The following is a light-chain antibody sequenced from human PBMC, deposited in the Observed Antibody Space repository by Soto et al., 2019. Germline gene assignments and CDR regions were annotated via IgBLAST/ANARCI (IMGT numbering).Light chain of an antibody. CDR3: QQYGSSRGYT. J-gene: IGKJ2*01. V-gene: IGKV3-20*01. Sequence: EIVLTQSPGTLSLSPGESATLSCRASQSFGSTYLAWYQQKPGQAPRLLIFGASSRATGIPDRFSGSGSGTDFTLTISRLEPEDFAVYYCQQYGSSRGYTFGQGTKLEIK. CDR2: GAS. CDR1: QSFGSTY.